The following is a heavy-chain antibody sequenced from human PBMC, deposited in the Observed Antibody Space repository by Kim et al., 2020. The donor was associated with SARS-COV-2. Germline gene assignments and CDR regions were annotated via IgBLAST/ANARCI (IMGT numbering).Heavy chain of an antibody. V-gene: IGHV4-39*07. D-gene: IGHD7-27*01. CDR2: IYYSGST. CDR3: ARRKNWGLFDY. CDR1: GGSISSSSYY. Sequence: SETLSLTCTVSGGSISSSSYYWGWIRQPPGKGLEWIGSIYYSGSTYYNPSLKSRVTISVDTSKNQFSLNLSSVTAADTAVYYCARRKNWGLFDYWGQGT. J-gene: IGHJ4*02.